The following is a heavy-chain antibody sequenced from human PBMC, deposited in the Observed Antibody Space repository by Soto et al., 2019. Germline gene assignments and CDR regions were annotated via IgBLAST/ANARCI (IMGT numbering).Heavy chain of an antibody. CDR1: GGSISSGGYY. CDR3: ARSPVVRDYFSRFDH. CDR2: IYYSEST. D-gene: IGHD1-26*01. J-gene: IGHJ4*02. V-gene: IGHV4-31*03. Sequence: SETLSLTCTVSGGSISSGGYYWSWIRQLPGKGLEWIGYIYYSESTYYNPSLKSRGTMSVDRSKNQFSLKLSSVTAADTAVFFCARSPVVRDYFSRFDHWGQGTLVTVSS.